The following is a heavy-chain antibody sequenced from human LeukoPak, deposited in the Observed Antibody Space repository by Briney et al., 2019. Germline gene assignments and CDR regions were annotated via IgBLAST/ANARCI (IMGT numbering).Heavy chain of an antibody. J-gene: IGHJ1*01. CDR2: ISSFGEST. V-gene: IGHV3-64*01. Sequence: PGGSLRLSCAGSGFTFSSSTIHWVRQAPGKGLEYVSSISSFGESTYHANSVKGRFTISRDNSKYTMYLQMGSLRTEDTVVYYCATGDQWLVPGYLQYWGQGTLVTVSS. CDR3: ATGDQWLVPGYLQY. D-gene: IGHD6-19*01. CDR1: GFTFSSST.